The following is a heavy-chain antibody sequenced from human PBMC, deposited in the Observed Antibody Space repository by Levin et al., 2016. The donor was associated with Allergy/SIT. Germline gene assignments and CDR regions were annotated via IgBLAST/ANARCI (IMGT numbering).Heavy chain of an antibody. D-gene: IGHD3-10*01. CDR2: IYHNGRT. J-gene: IGHJ4*02. CDR1: GDSISNDWYY. Sequence: SETLSLTCTVSGDSISNDWYYWGWIRQPPGKGLEWIGSIYHNGRTHYNPSLESRVTVSVDTSKNQFSLNLNSVTAADTAIYYCARLQNGFDVWGQGSLVTVSS. V-gene: IGHV4-39*01. CDR3: ARLQNGFDV.